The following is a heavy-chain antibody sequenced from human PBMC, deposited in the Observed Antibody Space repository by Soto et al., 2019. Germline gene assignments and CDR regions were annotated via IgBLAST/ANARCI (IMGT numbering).Heavy chain of an antibody. V-gene: IGHV1-18*01. D-gene: IGHD3-10*01. CDR1: GYIFITYG. Sequence: ASVKFSCKASGYIFITYGISWVRQAPGQGLEWMGRISTYNGNTNYAQNLQGRVTMTTDTSTSTAYMELRSLRSDDTAVYYCARDLDGSGSYYTDYWGPGTLVTVLL. J-gene: IGHJ4*02. CDR2: ISTYNGNT. CDR3: ARDLDGSGSYYTDY.